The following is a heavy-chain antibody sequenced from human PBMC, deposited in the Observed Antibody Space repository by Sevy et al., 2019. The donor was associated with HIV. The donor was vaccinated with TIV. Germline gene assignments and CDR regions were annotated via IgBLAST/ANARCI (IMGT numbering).Heavy chain of an antibody. J-gene: IGHJ4*02. Sequence: GGSLRLSCAASGFTFSNYWMTWVRQAPGKGLEWVAHIKQDGSEKHYVDSVKGRFTISRDNSKNSVYLQMNSLRAEDTAVYSCAREGYYDYIWGSYRYFNDYWGQGTLVTVSS. CDR2: IKQDGSEK. CDR1: GFTFSNYW. D-gene: IGHD3-16*02. V-gene: IGHV3-7*03. CDR3: AREGYYDYIWGSYRYFNDY.